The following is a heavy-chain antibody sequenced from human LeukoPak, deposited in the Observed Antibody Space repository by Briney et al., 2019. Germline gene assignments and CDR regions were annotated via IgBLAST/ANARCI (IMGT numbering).Heavy chain of an antibody. Sequence: GGSLRLSCAASGFTFSSYSMNWVRQAPGKGLEWVSSISSSSSYIYYADSVKGRFTISRDNAKNSLYLQMNSLRAEDTAVYYCARVAGYYGSGSYYGAFDIWGQGTMVTVSS. V-gene: IGHV3-21*01. D-gene: IGHD3-10*01. CDR3: ARVAGYYGSGSYYGAFDI. CDR2: ISSSSSYI. CDR1: GFTFSSYS. J-gene: IGHJ3*02.